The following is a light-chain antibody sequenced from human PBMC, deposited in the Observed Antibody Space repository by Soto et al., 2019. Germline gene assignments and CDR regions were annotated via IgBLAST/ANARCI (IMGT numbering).Light chain of an antibody. CDR2: GAS. J-gene: IGKJ2*01. CDR1: QSVSSSY. V-gene: IGKV3-20*01. Sequence: EIVLTQSPGTLSLSPGERATLSCRASQSVSSSYLAWYQQKPGQAPRLLIYGASSRATDIPDRFSGSGSGTDFTLTISRLEPEDCAMYYCEQYGSSPYTFGQGTKLEIK. CDR3: EQYGSSPYT.